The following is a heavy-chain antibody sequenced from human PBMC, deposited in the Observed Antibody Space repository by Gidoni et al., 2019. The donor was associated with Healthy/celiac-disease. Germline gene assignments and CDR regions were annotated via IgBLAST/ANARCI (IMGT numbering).Heavy chain of an antibody. CDR3: ARDRHSGSYPDYYYYGMDV. V-gene: IGHV3-66*02. CDR1: GFPGSSND. J-gene: IGHJ6*02. Sequence: EVQLVESGGGLVQPGGSLRLSCAASGFPGSSNDMSWVRQAPGKGLEWVSVIYSGGSTYYADSVKGRFTISRDNAKNTLYLQMNSLRAEDTAVYYCARDRHSGSYPDYYYYGMDVWGQGTTVTVSS. D-gene: IGHD1-26*01. CDR2: IYSGGST.